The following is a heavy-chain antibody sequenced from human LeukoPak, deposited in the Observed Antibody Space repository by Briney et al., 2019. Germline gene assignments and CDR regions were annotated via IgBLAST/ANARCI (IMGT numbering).Heavy chain of an antibody. CDR1: GYTLTELS. CDR2: FDPEDGET. J-gene: IGHJ3*02. D-gene: IGHD6-13*01. Sequence: ASVKVSCKVSGYTLTELSMHWVRQAPGKGLEWMGGFDPEDGETIYAQKFQGRVTMTEDTSTDTAYMELSSLRSEDTAVYYCATPSYSPMAAGYDAFDIWGQGTMVTVSS. CDR3: ATPSYSPMAAGYDAFDI. V-gene: IGHV1-24*01.